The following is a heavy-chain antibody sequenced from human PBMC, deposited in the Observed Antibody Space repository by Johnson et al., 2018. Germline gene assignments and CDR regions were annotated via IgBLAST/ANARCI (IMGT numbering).Heavy chain of an antibody. V-gene: IGHV3-30*04. D-gene: IGHD2-21*02. J-gene: IGHJ1*01. CDR1: GFTFNSYA. CDR2: TSYDGTDK. CDR3: ATEPCGGDCYLEYLHH. Sequence: QVQLVESGGGVVQXGRSLRLSCAASGFTFNSYAMHWVRQAPGKGLAWVAVTSYDGTDKDYADSVKGRFTISRDNSENTLYLQMNSPRAEDTAVYYCATEPCGGDCYLEYLHHWGQGTLVTVSS.